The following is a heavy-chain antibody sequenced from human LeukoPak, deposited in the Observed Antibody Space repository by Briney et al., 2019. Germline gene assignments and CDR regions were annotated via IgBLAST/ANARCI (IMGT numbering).Heavy chain of an antibody. Sequence: VASVKVSCTASGGTFSSYAISWVRQAPGQGLEWMGMINPSGGSTTYAQKFQGRVTMTRDTSTSTVYMELSSLRSEDTAVYYCARVPYCSNGICYTHYYCDYWGQGTLVTVSS. CDR2: INPSGGST. CDR1: GGTFSSYA. V-gene: IGHV1-46*01. D-gene: IGHD2-8*01. CDR3: ARVPYCSNGICYTHYYCDY. J-gene: IGHJ4*02.